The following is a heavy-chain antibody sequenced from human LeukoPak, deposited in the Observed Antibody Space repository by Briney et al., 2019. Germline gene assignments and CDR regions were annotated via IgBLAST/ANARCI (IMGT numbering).Heavy chain of an antibody. J-gene: IGHJ4*02. V-gene: IGHV4-34*01. Sequence: SETLSLTCAVYGGSFSGYYWSWIRQPPGKGLEWIGEINHSGSTNYNPSLKSRVTISVDTSKNQFSLKLSSVTAADTAVYYCARGVRLRGYSYYFDYWGQGTLVTVSS. D-gene: IGHD5-18*01. CDR1: GGSFSGYY. CDR3: ARGVRLRGYSYYFDY. CDR2: INHSGST.